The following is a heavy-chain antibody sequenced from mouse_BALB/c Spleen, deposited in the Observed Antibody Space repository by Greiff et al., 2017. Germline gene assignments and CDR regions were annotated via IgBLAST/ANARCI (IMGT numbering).Heavy chain of an antibody. CDR3: ARREYYFDY. CDR1: GYAFSSSW. J-gene: IGHJ2*01. V-gene: IGHV1-82*01. CDR2: IYPGDGDT. Sequence: QVQLQQSGPELVKPGASVKISCKASGYAFSSSWMNWVKQRPGQGREWIGRIYPGDGDTNYNGKFKGKATLTADKSSSTAYMQLSSLTSVDSAVYFCARREYYFDYWGQGTTLTVSS.